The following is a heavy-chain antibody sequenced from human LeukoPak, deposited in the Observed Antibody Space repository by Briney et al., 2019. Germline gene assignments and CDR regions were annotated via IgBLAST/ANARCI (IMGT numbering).Heavy chain of an antibody. CDR2: INPSGGST. CDR1: GDTFTSYY. CDR3: AREPLPSVLLWFGKTYYGMDV. D-gene: IGHD3-10*01. V-gene: IGHV1-46*01. Sequence: ASVKVSCKASGDTFTSYYMHWVRQAPGQGLEWMGIINPSGGSTSYAQKFQGRVTMTRDTSTSTVYMELSSLRSEDTAVYYCAREPLPSVLLWFGKTYYGMDVWGQGTTVTVSS. J-gene: IGHJ6*02.